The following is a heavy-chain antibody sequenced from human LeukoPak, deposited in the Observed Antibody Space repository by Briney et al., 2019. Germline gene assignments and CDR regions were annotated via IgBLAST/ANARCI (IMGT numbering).Heavy chain of an antibody. D-gene: IGHD3-22*01. CDR2: IHPSGGST. V-gene: IGHV1-46*03. Sequence: ASVKVSCKASGYIFTSYYIHWVRQAPGQGLEWMGIIHPSGGSTTYAQNFQGRVTMTTDTSTSTVYMELSSLISEDTAVYYCTAADYYDNSGADYWGQGTLVTVSS. CDR1: GYIFTSYY. CDR3: TAADYYDNSGADY. J-gene: IGHJ4*02.